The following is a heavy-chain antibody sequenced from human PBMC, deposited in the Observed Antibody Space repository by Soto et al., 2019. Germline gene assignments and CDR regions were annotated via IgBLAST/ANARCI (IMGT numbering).Heavy chain of an antibody. J-gene: IGHJ5*02. CDR2: INHSGST. D-gene: IGHD3-9*01. CDR3: ARVLKTRALGAVILTGYGLTYNWFDP. V-gene: IGHV4-34*01. CDR1: GGSFSGYY. Sequence: QVQLQQWGAGLLKPSETLSLTCAVYGGSFSGYYWSWIRQPPGKGLEWSGEINHSGSTNYNPSLKPRVTLSVDTSNNQFSVKLSSVTAADTAVYYGARVLKTRALGAVILTGYGLTYNWFDPWGQGTLVTVSS.